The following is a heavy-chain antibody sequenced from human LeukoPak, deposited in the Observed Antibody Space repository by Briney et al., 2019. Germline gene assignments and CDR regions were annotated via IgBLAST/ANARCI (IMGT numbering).Heavy chain of an antibody. CDR3: AIGGDSSTSCYRCLNY. CDR2: MYPGDSDT. D-gene: IGHD2-2*02. Sequence: GESLKISCQGSGYRFTNYWIGWVRQMPGKGLEWMGIMYPGDSDTRYSPSFQGQVTISADKSIGTAYLQWSSLKASDTAMYYCAIGGDSSTSCYRCLNYWGQGTLVTVSS. J-gene: IGHJ4*02. V-gene: IGHV5-51*01. CDR1: GYRFTNYW.